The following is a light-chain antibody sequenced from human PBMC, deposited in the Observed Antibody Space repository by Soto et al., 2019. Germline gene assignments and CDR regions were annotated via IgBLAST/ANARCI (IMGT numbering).Light chain of an antibody. V-gene: IGLV2-14*01. J-gene: IGLJ2*01. CDR3: SSYTSSSTPYVV. Sequence: QSALTQPASVSGSPGQSITISCTGTSSDVGGYNYVSWYQQHPGKAPKLMIYDVTNRPSGVSNRFSGSKSGNTASLIISGLQAEDEADYYCSSYTSSSTPYVVFGGGTKVTVL. CDR2: DVT. CDR1: SSDVGGYNY.